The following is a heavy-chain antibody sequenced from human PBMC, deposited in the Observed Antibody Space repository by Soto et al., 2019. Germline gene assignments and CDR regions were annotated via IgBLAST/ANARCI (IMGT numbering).Heavy chain of an antibody. V-gene: IGHV4-39*01. CDR2: IYYIGTT. Sequence: SETLSLTCSVSGGFISSNTNYWAWIRQPPGKGLEWIGSIYYIGTTYYNPSLKSRVTLSVDTSKNQFSLKMSSMTAADTAMYYCARRACGGNCYSGLWAFDIWGPGTMVTVSS. CDR1: GGFISSNTNY. D-gene: IGHD2-21*01. CDR3: ARRACGGNCYSGLWAFDI. J-gene: IGHJ3*02.